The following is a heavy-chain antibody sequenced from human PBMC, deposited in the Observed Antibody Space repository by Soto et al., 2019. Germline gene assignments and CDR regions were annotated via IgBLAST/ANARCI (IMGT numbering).Heavy chain of an antibody. D-gene: IGHD6-25*01. Sequence: GGSLRLSCTASGFTFGDYAMSWFRQAPGKGLEWVGFIRSKAYGGTTEYAASVKGRFTISRDDSKSIAYLQMNSLKTEDTAVYYCTRAGVAALPRRPPSWFDPWGQGTLVTVSS. CDR2: IRSKAYGGTT. V-gene: IGHV3-49*03. CDR1: GFTFGDYA. CDR3: TRAGVAALPRRPPSWFDP. J-gene: IGHJ5*02.